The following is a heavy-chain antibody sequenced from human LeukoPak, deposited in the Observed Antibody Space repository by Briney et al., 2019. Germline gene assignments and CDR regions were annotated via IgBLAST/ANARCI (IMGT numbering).Heavy chain of an antibody. CDR3: ARDNSCSSTSCHRDYYYYYMDV. Sequence: ASVKVSCKASGYTFTSYGISWVRQAPGQGLEWMGWISAYNGNTNYAQKLQGRVTMTTDTSTSTAYMELRSLRSDDTAVYYCARDNSCSSTSCHRDYYYYYMDVWGKGTTVTVSS. J-gene: IGHJ6*03. V-gene: IGHV1-18*01. D-gene: IGHD2-2*01. CDR1: GYTFTSYG. CDR2: ISAYNGNT.